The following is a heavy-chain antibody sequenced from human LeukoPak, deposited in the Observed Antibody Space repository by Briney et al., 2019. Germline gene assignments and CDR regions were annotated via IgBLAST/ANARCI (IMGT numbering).Heavy chain of an antibody. V-gene: IGHV3-74*01. CDR1: GFTFSNYW. CDR2: ITSDGSTA. D-gene: IGHD6-19*01. Sequence: GGSLRLSCAASGFTFSNYWMHWVRHASGKGLVWVSHITSDGSTASYADSVKGRFTISRDNAKNTLYLQMNSLSAEDTAVYYCARAAYSSGWYDYWGQGTLVTVSS. CDR3: ARAAYSSGWYDY. J-gene: IGHJ4*02.